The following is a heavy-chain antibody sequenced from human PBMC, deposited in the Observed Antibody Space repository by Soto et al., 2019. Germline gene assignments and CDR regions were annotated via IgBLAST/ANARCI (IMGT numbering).Heavy chain of an antibody. J-gene: IGHJ4*02. CDR1: GESFSGYY. CDR2: INHSGST. V-gene: IGHV4-34*01. Sequence: PSETLSLTCAVYGESFSGYYWSWIRQPPGKGLEWIGEINHSGSTNYNPSLKSRVTISVDTSKNQFSLKLSSVTAADTAVYYCASGQWLTPNYFDYWGQGTLVTVSS. CDR3: ASGQWLTPNYFDY. D-gene: IGHD6-19*01.